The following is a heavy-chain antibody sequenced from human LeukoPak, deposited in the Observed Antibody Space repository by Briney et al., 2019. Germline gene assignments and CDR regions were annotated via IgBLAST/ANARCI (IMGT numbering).Heavy chain of an antibody. Sequence: SETLSLTCTVSGGSISSYYWSWIRQPPGKGLEWIGNIYDSGSTNYNPSLKSRVTISVDTSKDQCSLKLSSVTAADTAVYYCARQSISGSSLSYFDYWGQGTLVNVSS. CDR3: ARQSISGSSLSYFDY. J-gene: IGHJ4*02. V-gene: IGHV4-59*01. CDR2: IYDSGST. CDR1: GGSISSYY. D-gene: IGHD3-22*01.